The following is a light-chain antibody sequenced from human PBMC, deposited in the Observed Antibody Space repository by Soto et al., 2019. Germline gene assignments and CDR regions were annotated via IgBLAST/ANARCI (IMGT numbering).Light chain of an antibody. CDR1: QSTYTN. CDR2: GAS. J-gene: IGKJ4*01. V-gene: IGKV3-15*01. CDR3: QQYAKWPLT. Sequence: EIVMTQSPATLSVSPGERATLSCRASQSTYTNLAWYQHKPGQPPRLLIYGASSRATAFPARLSGSGSGTEFTLTISRLESEDSAVYYCQQYAKWPLTFGGGTKVEI.